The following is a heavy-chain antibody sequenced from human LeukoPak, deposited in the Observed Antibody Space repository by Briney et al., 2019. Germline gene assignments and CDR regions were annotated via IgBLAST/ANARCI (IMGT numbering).Heavy chain of an antibody. CDR1: GFTFSTYS. CDR2: IGGSSGSI. D-gene: IGHD3-16*02. J-gene: IGHJ4*02. V-gene: IGHV3-21*06. Sequence: GGSLRLSCAGSGFTFSTYSMNWVRQAPGKGLEWVSSIGGSSGSIYYADSVKDRFTISRDNAENSLYLQMNSLRAEDTAVYYCARANPPGISFFDYWGQGALVTVSS. CDR3: ARANPPGISFFDY.